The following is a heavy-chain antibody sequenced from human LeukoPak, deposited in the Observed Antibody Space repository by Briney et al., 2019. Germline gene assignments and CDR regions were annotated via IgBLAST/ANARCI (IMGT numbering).Heavy chain of an antibody. CDR2: IKQDGSEK. J-gene: IGHJ4*02. CDR1: GFTFSNYW. V-gene: IGHV3-7*03. CDR3: ARDSYYYDSSGYSP. D-gene: IGHD3-22*01. Sequence: GGSLRLSCAASGFTFSNYWMNWVRQAPGKGLEWVANIKQDGSEKYYVDSVKGRLTISRDNAKNSLYLQMNSLRAEDTAVYYCARDSYYYDSSGYSPWGQGTLVTVSS.